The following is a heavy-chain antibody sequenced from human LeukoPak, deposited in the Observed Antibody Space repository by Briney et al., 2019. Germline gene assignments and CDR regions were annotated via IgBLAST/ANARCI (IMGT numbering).Heavy chain of an antibody. CDR3: ANTPDYSNYGFYFDY. CDR1: GFTFSSYA. V-gene: IGHV3-23*01. Sequence: GGSLRLSCAASGFTFSSYAMSWVRQAPGKGLEWVSAISGSGGSTYYADSVEGRFTISRDNSKNTLYLQMNSLRAEDTAVYYCANTPDYSNYGFYFDYWGQGTLVTVSS. J-gene: IGHJ4*02. CDR2: ISGSGGST. D-gene: IGHD4-11*01.